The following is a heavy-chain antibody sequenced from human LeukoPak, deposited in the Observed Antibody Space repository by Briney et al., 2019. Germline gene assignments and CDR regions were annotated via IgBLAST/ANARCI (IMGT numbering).Heavy chain of an antibody. J-gene: IGHJ4*02. D-gene: IGHD3-10*01. CDR3: ARSHGARFGQFDY. CDR1: GYSISSGYY. V-gene: IGHV4-38-2*02. CDR2: IYHSGST. Sequence: PSETLSLTCTVSGYSISSGYYWGWIRPPPGKGLEWIGSIYHSGSTYYNPSLKSRVTISVDTSKNQFSLKLSSVTAADTAVYYCARSHGARFGQFDYWGQGTLVTVSS.